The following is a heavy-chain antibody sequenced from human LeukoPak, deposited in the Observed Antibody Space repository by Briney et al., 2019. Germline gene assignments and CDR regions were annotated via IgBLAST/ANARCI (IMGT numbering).Heavy chain of an antibody. V-gene: IGHV4-34*01. CDR1: GGSFSAFF. CDR3: ARVVGDSDGWFDP. CDR2: VGHSGSA. Sequence: SETLSLTCAVSGGSFSAFFWRWIRQPPGKGLEWIGDVGHSGSADYNPSLKSRVTISVDTSKNQFSLKLSSVTAADTAVYYCARVVGDSDGWFDPWGQGTLVTVSS. J-gene: IGHJ5*02. D-gene: IGHD2-21*02.